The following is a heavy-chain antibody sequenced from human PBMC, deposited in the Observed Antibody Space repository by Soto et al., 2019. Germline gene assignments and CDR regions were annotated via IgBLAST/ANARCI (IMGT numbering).Heavy chain of an antibody. CDR3: ARDRYDFGSGNYYNPIHF. CDR1: GGNFSTYA. Sequence: QVQLVQSGAEVKKPGSSVKVSCKASGGNFSTYAISWLRQAPGQGLEWMGGIIPIFGTPNYAQRFQGRVTINADESTRTPYMLLTRLRSDLTAVYSCARDRYDFGSGNYYNPIHFWGHRTLVTVSS. V-gene: IGHV1-69*01. J-gene: IGHJ4*01. CDR2: IIPIFGTP. D-gene: IGHD3-10*01.